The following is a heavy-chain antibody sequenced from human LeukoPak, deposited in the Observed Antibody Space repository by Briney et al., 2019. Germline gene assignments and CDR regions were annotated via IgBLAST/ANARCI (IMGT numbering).Heavy chain of an antibody. CDR1: GFTFSDYA. CDR2: ISRGGVIT. Sequence: GGSLRLSCAASGFTFSDYAINWVRQAPGKGLEWVSSISRGGVITYYADSVKGRFTISRDNSNNTLYLHMNSLRAEDTAVYYCVSRAGCPWGPFDDWGQGTLVTVSS. J-gene: IGHJ4*02. CDR3: VSRAGCPWGPFDD. D-gene: IGHD7-27*01. V-gene: IGHV3-23*01.